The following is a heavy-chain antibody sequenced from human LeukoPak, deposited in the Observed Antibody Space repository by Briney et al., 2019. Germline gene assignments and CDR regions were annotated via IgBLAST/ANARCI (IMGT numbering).Heavy chain of an antibody. J-gene: IGHJ3*02. CDR2: FDPEDGET. V-gene: IGHV1-24*01. CDR3: ATPKYYYDSSGLGAFDI. Sequence: ASVKVSCKVSRYTLTELSMHWVRQAPGKGLEWMGGFDPEDGETIYAQKFQGRVTMTEDTSTDTAYMELSSLRSEDTAVYHCATPKYYYDSSGLGAFDIWGQGTMVTVSS. D-gene: IGHD3-22*01. CDR1: RYTLTELS.